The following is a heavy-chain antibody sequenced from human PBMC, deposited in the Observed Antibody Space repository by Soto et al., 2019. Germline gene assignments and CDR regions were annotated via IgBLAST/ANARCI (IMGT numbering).Heavy chain of an antibody. V-gene: IGHV3-30*18. CDR2: ISYDGSNK. D-gene: IGHD2-21*02. Sequence: PVGSLRLSCAASGFTFSSYGMHWVRQAPGKGLEWVAVISYDGSNKYYADSVKGRFTTSRDNSKNTLYLQMNSLRAEDTAVYYCAKGELGDIVVVTAHFDYWGQGTLVTVSS. CDR3: AKGELGDIVVVTAHFDY. CDR1: GFTFSSYG. J-gene: IGHJ4*02.